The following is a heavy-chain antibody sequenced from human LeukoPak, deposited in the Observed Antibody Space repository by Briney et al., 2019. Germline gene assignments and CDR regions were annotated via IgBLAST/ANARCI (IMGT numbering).Heavy chain of an antibody. Sequence: GGSLRLSCAASGFTFSSYGMHWVRQAPGKGLEWVAVIWYDGSNKYYADSVKGRFTISRDNSKHTLYLQMNSLRAEDTAVYYCARDSYGDYLPPDYWGQGTLVTVSS. CDR3: ARDSYGDYLPPDY. D-gene: IGHD4-17*01. CDR2: IWYDGSNK. V-gene: IGHV3-33*01. J-gene: IGHJ4*02. CDR1: GFTFSSYG.